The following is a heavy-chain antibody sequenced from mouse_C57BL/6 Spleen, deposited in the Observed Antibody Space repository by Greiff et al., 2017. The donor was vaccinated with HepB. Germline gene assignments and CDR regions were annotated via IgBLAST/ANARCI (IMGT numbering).Heavy chain of an antibody. Sequence: VKLMESGAELARPGASVKLSCKASGYTFTSYGISWVKQRTGQGLEWIGEVYPRSGNTYYNEKFKGKATLTADKSSSTAYMELRSLTSEDSAVYFCARSNWDVKGFAYWGQGTLVTVSA. CDR3: ARSNWDVKGFAY. J-gene: IGHJ3*01. V-gene: IGHV1-81*01. D-gene: IGHD4-1*01. CDR2: VYPRSGNT. CDR1: GYTFTSYG.